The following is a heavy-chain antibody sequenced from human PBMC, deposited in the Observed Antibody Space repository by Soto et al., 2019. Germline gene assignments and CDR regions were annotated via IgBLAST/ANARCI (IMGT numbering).Heavy chain of an antibody. D-gene: IGHD2-15*01. Sequence: QLQLQESGPGLVKPSETLSLTCTVSGGSISSSSYYWGWIRQPPGKGLEWIGSIYYSGSTYYNPSLKSRVTISVDTSKNQFSLKLSSVTAADTAVYYCARVRYCSGGSCYYYYYYMDVWGKGTTVTVSS. CDR1: GGSISSSSYY. J-gene: IGHJ6*03. CDR3: ARVRYCSGGSCYYYYYYMDV. CDR2: IYYSGST. V-gene: IGHV4-39*01.